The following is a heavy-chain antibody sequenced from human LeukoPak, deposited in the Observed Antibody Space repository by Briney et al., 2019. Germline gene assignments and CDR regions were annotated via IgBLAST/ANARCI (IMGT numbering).Heavy chain of an antibody. D-gene: IGHD6-6*01. J-gene: IGHJ6*02. CDR2: IKQDGSEE. Sequence: GGSLRLSCAASGFTFSSYWMSWVRQAPGKGLVWVANIKQDGSEEVYVDSVKGRFTISRDNAKNSLFLQMNTLRAEDTAVYYCARDPYSSTWSYGMDVWGQGTTVTVSS. CDR1: GFTFSSYW. V-gene: IGHV3-7*05. CDR3: ARDPYSSTWSYGMDV.